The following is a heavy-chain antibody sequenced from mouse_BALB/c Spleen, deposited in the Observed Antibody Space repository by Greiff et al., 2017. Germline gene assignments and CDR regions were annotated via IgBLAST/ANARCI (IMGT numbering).Heavy chain of an antibody. CDR3: ARDYDYDEGYFDY. J-gene: IGHJ2*01. CDR2: ILPGSGST. Sequence: VQLQQSGAELMKPGASVKISCKATGYTFSSYWIEWVKQRPGHGLEWIGEILPGSGSTNYNEKFKGKATFTADTSSNTAYMQLSSLTSEDSAVYYCARDYDYDEGYFDYWGQGTTLTVSS. CDR1: GYTFSSYW. D-gene: IGHD2-4*01. V-gene: IGHV1-9*01.